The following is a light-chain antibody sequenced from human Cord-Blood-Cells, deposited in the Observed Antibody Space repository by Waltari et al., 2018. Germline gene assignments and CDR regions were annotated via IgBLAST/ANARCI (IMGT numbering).Light chain of an antibody. Sequence: SSELTQDPAVSVALGQTVRITCQGDSLRSYYASWYQQKPGQAPVLVIYGKNNRPSGITDRLSGSSSGNTASLTITGAQAEDEADYYCNSRDSSGNHVVFGGGTKLTVL. CDR3: NSRDSSGNHVV. J-gene: IGLJ2*01. CDR2: GKN. V-gene: IGLV3-19*01. CDR1: SLRSYY.